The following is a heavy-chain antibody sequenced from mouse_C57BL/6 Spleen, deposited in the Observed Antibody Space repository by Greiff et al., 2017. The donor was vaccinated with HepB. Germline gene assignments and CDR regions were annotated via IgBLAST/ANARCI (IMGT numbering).Heavy chain of an antibody. D-gene: IGHD2-2*01. Sequence: VQLKESGPELVTPGASVKISCKASGYSFTDYNMNWVKQSNGKSLEWIGVINPNYGTTSYNQKFKGKATLTVDQSSSTAYMQLNSLTSEDSAVYYCYGYDAGFAYWGQRTLVTVSA. CDR3: YGYDAGFAY. CDR1: GYSFTDYN. J-gene: IGHJ3*01. V-gene: IGHV1-39*01. CDR2: INPNYGTT.